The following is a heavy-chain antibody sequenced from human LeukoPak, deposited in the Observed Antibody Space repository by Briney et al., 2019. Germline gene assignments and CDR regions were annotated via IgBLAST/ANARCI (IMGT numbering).Heavy chain of an antibody. D-gene: IGHD3-22*01. V-gene: IGHV4-31*03. CDR3: ARVPSSGYYPLFDY. Sequence: SGTLSLTCTVSGGSISSGGYYWSWIRQHPGKGLEWIGYIYYSGSTYYNPSLKSRVTISVDTSKNQFSLKLSSVTAADTAVYYCARVPSSGYYPLFDYWGQGTLVTVSS. CDR1: GGSISSGGYY. J-gene: IGHJ4*02. CDR2: IYYSGST.